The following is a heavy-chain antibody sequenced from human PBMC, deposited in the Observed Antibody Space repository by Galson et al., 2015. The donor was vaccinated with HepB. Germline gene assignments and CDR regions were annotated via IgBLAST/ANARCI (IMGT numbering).Heavy chain of an antibody. CDR3: ARVLRFGEPSRGQYYFDY. D-gene: IGHD3-10*01. Sequence: QSGAEVKKPGESLKISCKGSGYSFTSYWIGWVRQMPGKGLEWMGIIYPGDSDTRYSPSFQGQVTISADKSISTAYLQWSSLEASDTAMYYCARVLRFGEPSRGQYYFDYWGQGTLVTVSS. V-gene: IGHV5-51*03. CDR2: IYPGDSDT. J-gene: IGHJ4*02. CDR1: GYSFTSYW.